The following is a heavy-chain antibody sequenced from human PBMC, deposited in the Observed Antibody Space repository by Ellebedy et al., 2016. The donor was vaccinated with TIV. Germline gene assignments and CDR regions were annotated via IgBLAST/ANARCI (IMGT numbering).Heavy chain of an antibody. J-gene: IGHJ4*02. CDR3: ARILRAGSDGDYFDY. CDR1: GGSISSSSYY. V-gene: IGHV4-39*06. CDR2: IFYSGNT. Sequence: MLSETLSLTCAVSGGSISSSSYYWGWIRQPPGKGLEWIGCIFYSGNTYYNPSLKSRLTISVDTSKNQFALKLSSVTAADTAVYYCARILRAGSDGDYFDYWGQGTQVTASS. D-gene: IGHD3-3*01.